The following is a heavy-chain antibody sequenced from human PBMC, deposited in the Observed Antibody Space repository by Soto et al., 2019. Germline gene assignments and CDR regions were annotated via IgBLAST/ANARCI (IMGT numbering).Heavy chain of an antibody. Sequence: GASVKVSCKASGYTFTGYYMHWVRQAPGQGLEWMGWINPNSGGTNYAQKFQGWVTMTRDTSISTAYMELSRLRSDDTAVYYCARAQARHYDFWSGPLDAFDIWGQGTMVTVSS. CDR3: ARAQARHYDFWSGPLDAFDI. D-gene: IGHD3-3*01. CDR1: GYTFTGYY. J-gene: IGHJ3*02. V-gene: IGHV1-2*04. CDR2: INPNSGGT.